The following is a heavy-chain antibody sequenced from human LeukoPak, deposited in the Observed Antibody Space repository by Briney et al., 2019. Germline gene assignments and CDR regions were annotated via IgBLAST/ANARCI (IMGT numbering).Heavy chain of an antibody. CDR2: IIPIFGTA. J-gene: IGHJ6*02. Sequence: SVKVSCKASGGTFSSYAISWVRQAPGQGLEWMGGIIPIFGTANYAQKFQGRVTITADESTSTAYMELSSLRSEDTAVYYCATRRHSKDYYYGMDVWGQGTTVTVSS. V-gene: IGHV1-69*13. CDR1: GGTFSSYA. CDR3: ATRRHSKDYYYGMDV. D-gene: IGHD4-11*01.